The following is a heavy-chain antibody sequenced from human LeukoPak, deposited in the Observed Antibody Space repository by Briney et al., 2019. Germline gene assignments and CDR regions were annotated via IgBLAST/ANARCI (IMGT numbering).Heavy chain of an antibody. CDR2: ISGSGGNT. V-gene: IGHV3-23*01. D-gene: IGHD4-17*01. CDR3: AKASNPVSHIDH. CDR1: GFTFSSYA. Sequence: GGSLRLSCAASGFTFSSYAMSWVRQAPGKGLEWVSAISGSGGNTYYADSVKGRFTISRDNSKNTLFLQMNSLRAEDTAVYYCAKASNPVSHIDHWGQGSLVTVSS. J-gene: IGHJ4*02.